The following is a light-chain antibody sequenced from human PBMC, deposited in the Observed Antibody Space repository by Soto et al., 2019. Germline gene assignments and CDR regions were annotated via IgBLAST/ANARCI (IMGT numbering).Light chain of an antibody. J-gene: IGLJ3*02. V-gene: IGLV1-40*01. CDR3: QSFDSSLSGWV. CDR1: SSNIGAGYD. Sequence: QSVLTQPPSVSGAPGQRVTISCTGSSSNIGAGYDVHWYQQLPGTAPKLLIYSDNSRPSGVPDRFSGSKSGTSASLAITGLQAEDEADYYCQSFDSSLSGWVFDGGTKVTVL. CDR2: SDN.